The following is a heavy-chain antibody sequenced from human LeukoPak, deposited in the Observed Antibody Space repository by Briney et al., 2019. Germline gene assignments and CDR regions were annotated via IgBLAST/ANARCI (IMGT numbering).Heavy chain of an antibody. Sequence: PGGSLRLSCAASGFTVSSYGMHWVRQAPGKGLEWVAVLSYDGSNKYYADSVKGRFTISRDNSKNTLYLQMNSLGAEDTAVYYCAKGGYCSGGSCYPLDYWDQGTLVTVSS. CDR3: AKGGYCSGGSCYPLDY. CDR2: LSYDGSNK. J-gene: IGHJ4*02. V-gene: IGHV3-30*18. CDR1: GFTVSSYG. D-gene: IGHD2-15*01.